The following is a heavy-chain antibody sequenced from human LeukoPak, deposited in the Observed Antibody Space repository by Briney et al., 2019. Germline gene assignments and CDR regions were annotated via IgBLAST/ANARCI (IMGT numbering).Heavy chain of an antibody. Sequence: GGSLRLSCAASGFTFSNAWMNWVRQAPGRWLEWLGRIKRKLDGGTTDYAAPVKGRFTMSRDDSKNTVYLQMNSLKTEDTAVYYCATIGYCSGSSCYGFDYWGQGTQVTVSS. CDR3: ATIGYCSGSSCYGFDY. D-gene: IGHD2-2*03. CDR1: GFTFSNAW. J-gene: IGHJ4*02. V-gene: IGHV3-15*01. CDR2: IKRKLDGGTT.